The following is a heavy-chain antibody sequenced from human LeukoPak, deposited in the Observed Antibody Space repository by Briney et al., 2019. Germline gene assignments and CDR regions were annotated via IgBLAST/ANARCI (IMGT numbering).Heavy chain of an antibody. CDR2: IYPGDSDT. J-gene: IGHJ5*02. CDR3: ARGSPYAFWGGPQNWFDP. D-gene: IGHD3-3*01. Sequence: GQSLKISCKGSGYSFTTYWIGWVRQVPGKGLEWMGIIYPGDSDTRYSPSFQGQVTISADKSISTAYLQWSRLKASDTAMYYCARGSPYAFWGGPQNWFDPWGQGTLVTVSS. CDR1: GYSFTTYW. V-gene: IGHV5-51*01.